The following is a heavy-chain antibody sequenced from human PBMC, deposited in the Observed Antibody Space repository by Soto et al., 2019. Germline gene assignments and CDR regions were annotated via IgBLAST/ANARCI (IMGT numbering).Heavy chain of an antibody. CDR1: GFTFSSYG. CDR2: IWYDGSNK. CDR3: ARGSYGSGRGVFDY. D-gene: IGHD3-10*01. J-gene: IGHJ4*02. V-gene: IGHV3-33*01. Sequence: GGSLRLSCAASGFTFSSYGMHWVRQAPGKGLEWVAVIWYDGSNKYYADSVKGRFTISRDNSKNTLYLQMNSLRAEDTAVYYCARGSYGSGRGVFDYWGQGTLVTVSS.